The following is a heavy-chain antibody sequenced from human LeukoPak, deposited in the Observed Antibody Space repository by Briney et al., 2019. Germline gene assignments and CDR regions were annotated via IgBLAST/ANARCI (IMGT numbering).Heavy chain of an antibody. V-gene: IGHV3-30*02. Sequence: EGSLRLSCAASGFTFSSYGMHWVRQAPGKGLEWVAFIRYDGSNKYYADSVKGRFTISRDNSKNTLYLQMNSLRAEDTAVYYCAKGPVRITIFGVVNNFDYWGQGTLVTVSS. D-gene: IGHD3-3*01. CDR2: IRYDGSNK. J-gene: IGHJ4*02. CDR1: GFTFSSYG. CDR3: AKGPVRITIFGVVNNFDY.